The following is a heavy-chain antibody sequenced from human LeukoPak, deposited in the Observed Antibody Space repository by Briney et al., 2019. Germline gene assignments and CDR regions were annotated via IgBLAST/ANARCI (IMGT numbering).Heavy chain of an antibody. V-gene: IGHV3-48*01. CDR3: AKDLPDYGDYIEGY. CDR1: GFTFSTYS. J-gene: IGHJ4*02. D-gene: IGHD4-17*01. CDR2: ISASSSTI. Sequence: GGSLRLSCAASGFTFSTYSMNWVRQAPGKGLEWVSYISASSSTIYYADSMKGRFTISRDNAKNSLYLQMNSLRAEDTAVYYCAKDLPDYGDYIEGYWGQGTLVTVSS.